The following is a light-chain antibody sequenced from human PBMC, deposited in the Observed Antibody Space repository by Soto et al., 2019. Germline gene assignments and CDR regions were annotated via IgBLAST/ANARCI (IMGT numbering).Light chain of an antibody. J-gene: IGKJ1*01. CDR2: DAS. CDR3: QQYESYPWT. V-gene: IGKV1-5*01. Sequence: DIQMTQSPSTLSASVGDRVTITFLASQSISSWLAWYQQKPGRAPKLLISDASILERGVPSRFNGSRSGTEFTLSINGLLPDDFATYHCQQYESYPWTFGQGTKVDIK. CDR1: QSISSW.